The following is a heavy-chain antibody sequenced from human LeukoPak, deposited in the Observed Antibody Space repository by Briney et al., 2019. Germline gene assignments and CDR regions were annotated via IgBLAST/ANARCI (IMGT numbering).Heavy chain of an antibody. CDR3: ARLLRHCSGGSCYFSWFDP. CDR1: RYSFTDSW. V-gene: IGHV5-51*01. J-gene: IGHJ5*02. Sequence: GEALKISCKASRYSFTDSWIGWVRQMPGKGLEWMGIIYPGDSETTDGPSFQGQVTSSADKSISTAYLQWSSLKASDTAMYYCARLLRHCSGGSCYFSWFDPWGQGTLVTVSS. D-gene: IGHD2-15*01. CDR2: IYPGDSET.